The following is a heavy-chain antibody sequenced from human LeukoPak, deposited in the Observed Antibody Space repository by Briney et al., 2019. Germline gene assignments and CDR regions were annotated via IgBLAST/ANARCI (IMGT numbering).Heavy chain of an antibody. CDR2: FDPEDGET. CDR1: GYTLTELS. J-gene: IGHJ6*02. CDR3: ATPLTGYYVGYGMDV. Sequence: ASVKLSCKVSGYTLTELSMHWVRQAPGQGLEWMGGFDPEDGETIYEQKFQGRVTMTEDPSTDTAYMELSSLRSEDTAVYYCATPLTGYYVGYGMDVWGQGTTVTVSS. D-gene: IGHD3-9*01. V-gene: IGHV1-24*01.